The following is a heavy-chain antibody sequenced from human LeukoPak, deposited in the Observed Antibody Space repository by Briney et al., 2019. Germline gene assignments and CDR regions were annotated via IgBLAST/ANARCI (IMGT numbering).Heavy chain of an antibody. J-gene: IGHJ4*02. CDR3: AKESSVFGVVILLRGYYFDY. D-gene: IGHD3-3*01. CDR1: GFTVSSNY. V-gene: IGHV3-23*01. CDR2: ISGSGGST. Sequence: GGSLRLSCAASGFTVSSNYMSWVRQAPGKGLEWVSAISGSGGSTYYADSVKGRFTISRDNSKNTLYLQMNSLRAEDTAVYYCAKESSVFGVVILLRGYYFDYWGQGTLVTVSS.